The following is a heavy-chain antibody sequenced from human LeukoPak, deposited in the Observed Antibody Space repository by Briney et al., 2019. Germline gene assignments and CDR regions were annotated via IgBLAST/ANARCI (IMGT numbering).Heavy chain of an antibody. V-gene: IGHV3-23*01. CDR2: ISGSGGST. CDR1: GFTFSSYA. Sequence: PGGSLRLSCAASGFTFSSYAMSWVRQAPGKGLEWVSAISGSGGSTYYADSVKGRFTISRDNSKNTLYLQMNSLRAEDTAVYYCAKPYIVVVTAPPFDYWGQGTLVTVSS. D-gene: IGHD2-21*02. CDR3: AKPYIVVVTAPPFDY. J-gene: IGHJ4*02.